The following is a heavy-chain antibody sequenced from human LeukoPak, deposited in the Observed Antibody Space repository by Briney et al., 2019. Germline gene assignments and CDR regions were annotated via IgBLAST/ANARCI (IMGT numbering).Heavy chain of an antibody. V-gene: IGHV1-69*04. J-gene: IGHJ6*02. CDR2: IIPILGIA. CDR1: VGTFSSYA. CDR3: ARGAGWLLNYYYYGMDV. D-gene: IGHD5-24*01. Sequence: SVKVSCKASVGTFSSYAISWVRQAPGQGLEWMGRIIPILGIANYAQKFQGRVTITADKSTSTAYMELSSLRSEDTAVYYCARGAGWLLNYYYYGMDVWGQGTTVTVSS.